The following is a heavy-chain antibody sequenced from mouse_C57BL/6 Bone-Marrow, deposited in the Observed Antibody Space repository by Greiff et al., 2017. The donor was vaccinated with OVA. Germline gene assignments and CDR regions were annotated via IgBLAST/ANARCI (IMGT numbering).Heavy chain of an antibody. CDR2: ISDGGSYT. CDR1: GFTFSSYA. J-gene: IGHJ4*01. D-gene: IGHD2-10*01. CDR3: ARDPYDGNYLYYYAMDY. V-gene: IGHV5-4*01. Sequence: DVHLVESGGGLVKPGGSLKLSCAASGFTFSSYAMSWVRQTPEKRLEWVATISDGGSYTYYPDNVKGRFTISRDNAKNNLYLQMSHLKSEDTAMYYCARDPYDGNYLYYYAMDYWGQGTSVTVSS.